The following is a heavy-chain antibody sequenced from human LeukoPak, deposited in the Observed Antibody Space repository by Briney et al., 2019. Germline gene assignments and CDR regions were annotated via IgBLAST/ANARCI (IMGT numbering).Heavy chain of an antibody. CDR2: IYTSGST. CDR1: GGSISSGSYY. CDR3: ARGSCSGGSCYGRNYYGMDV. Sequence: PSQTLSLTCTVSGGSISSGSYYWSWIRQPAGKGLEWIGRIYTSGSTYYNPSLKSRVTISVDRSKNQFSLKLSSVTAADTAVYYCARGSCSGGSCYGRNYYGMDVWGQGTTVTVSS. J-gene: IGHJ6*02. D-gene: IGHD2-15*01. V-gene: IGHV4-61*02.